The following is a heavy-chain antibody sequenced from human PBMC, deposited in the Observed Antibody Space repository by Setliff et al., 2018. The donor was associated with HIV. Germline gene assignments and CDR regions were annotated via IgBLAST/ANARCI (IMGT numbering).Heavy chain of an antibody. J-gene: IGHJ4*02. CDR3: ARRMSSGSYYDY. D-gene: IGHD1-26*01. CDR2: IYTSGST. Sequence: SETLSLTCTVSGGSISSYYWSWIRQPPGKGLEWIGYIYTSGSTNYNPSLKSRVTISVDTSKNQISLKLSSVTAADTAVYYCARRMSSGSYYDYWGQGTLVTVSS. CDR1: GGSISSYY. V-gene: IGHV4-4*08.